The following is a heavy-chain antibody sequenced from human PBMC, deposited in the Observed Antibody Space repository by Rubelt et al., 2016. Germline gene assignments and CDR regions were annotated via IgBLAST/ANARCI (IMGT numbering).Heavy chain of an antibody. CDR3: ARQTYGRNGMDV. V-gene: IGHV5-51*01. CDR2: YPGDSDT. D-gene: IGHD4-23*01. J-gene: IGHJ6*02. Sequence: YPGDSDTRYSPSFQGQVTISADKSISTAYLQWSSLKASDTAMYYCARQTYGRNGMDVWGQGTTVTVSS.